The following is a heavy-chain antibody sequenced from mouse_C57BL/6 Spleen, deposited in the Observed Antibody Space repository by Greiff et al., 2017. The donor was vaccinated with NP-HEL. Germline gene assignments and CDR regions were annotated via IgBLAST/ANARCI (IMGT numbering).Heavy chain of an antibody. D-gene: IGHD1-1*02. Sequence: QVQLKQSGAELVRPGASVKLSCKASGYTFTDYYINWVKQRPGQGLEWIARIYPGSGNTYYNEKFKGKATLTAEKSSSTAYMQLSSLTSEDSAVYFCARLVATRAMDYWGQGTSVTVSS. CDR1: GYTFTDYY. CDR3: ARLVATRAMDY. CDR2: IYPGSGNT. J-gene: IGHJ4*01. V-gene: IGHV1-76*01.